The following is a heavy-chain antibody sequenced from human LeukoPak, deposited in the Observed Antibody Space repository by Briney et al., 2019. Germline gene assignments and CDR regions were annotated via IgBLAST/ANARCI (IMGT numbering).Heavy chain of an antibody. CDR2: INPNSGDT. CDR3: AMKAVPRPRLYDAFDF. J-gene: IGHJ3*01. CDR1: GYTFTGYY. D-gene: IGHD2-2*02. Sequence: ASVKVSCKASGYTFTGYYMHWVRQAPGQGLEWMGWINPNSGDTNYAQKFQGRVTMSRDTSMRTAYMELSRLRSDDTAIYYCAMKAVPRPRLYDAFDFWGQGTVVTVSS. V-gene: IGHV1-2*02.